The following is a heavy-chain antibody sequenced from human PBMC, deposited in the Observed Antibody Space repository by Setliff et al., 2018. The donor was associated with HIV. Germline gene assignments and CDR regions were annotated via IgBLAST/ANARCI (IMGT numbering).Heavy chain of an antibody. CDR1: GGSISSYY. CDR3: ARELSHIVGAPRYMDV. CDR2: IYTSGST. V-gene: IGHV4-4*07. J-gene: IGHJ6*03. Sequence: PSETLSLTCTVSGGSISSYYWSWIRQPAGKGLEWIGRIYTSGSTNYNPSLKSRVTISVDTSKNQISLKMNSVTAADTAVYHCARELSHIVGAPRYMDVWGKGTTVTVSS. D-gene: IGHD1-26*01.